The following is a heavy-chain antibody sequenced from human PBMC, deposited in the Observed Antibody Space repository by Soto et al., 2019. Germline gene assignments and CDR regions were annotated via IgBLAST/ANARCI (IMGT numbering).Heavy chain of an antibody. CDR3: AREYRSSSGRFDN. D-gene: IGHD6-6*01. CDR2: IIPIFGTP. Sequence: QVQLVKSGAEVKKPGSSVKVSCKASGGSFSSYAISWVRQAPGQGLEWMGGIIPIFGTPSYAQKFQGRVTITADESTSTAYMELSSLRSEDTAVYYCAREYRSSSGRFDNWGQGTLVTVSS. V-gene: IGHV1-69*01. J-gene: IGHJ4*02. CDR1: GGSFSSYA.